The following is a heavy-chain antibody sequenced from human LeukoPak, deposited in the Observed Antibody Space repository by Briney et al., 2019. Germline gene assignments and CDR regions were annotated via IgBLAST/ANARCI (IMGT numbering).Heavy chain of an antibody. J-gene: IGHJ4*02. V-gene: IGHV3-48*01. CDR1: GFTFSSYS. Sequence: GGSLRLSCAASGFTFSSYSMNWVRQAPGKGLEWVSYISSSSSTIYYADSVKGRFTISRDNAKNSLYLQMNSLRAEDTAVYYCARVYDFRSGYQSNYFDYWGQGTLVTVSS. CDR3: ARVYDFRSGYQSNYFDY. D-gene: IGHD3-3*01. CDR2: ISSSSSTI.